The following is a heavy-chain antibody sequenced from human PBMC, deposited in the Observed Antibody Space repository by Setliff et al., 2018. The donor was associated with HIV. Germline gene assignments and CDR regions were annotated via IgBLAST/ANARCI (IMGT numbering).Heavy chain of an antibody. D-gene: IGHD3-22*01. CDR1: GFTFRSYE. Sequence: HPGGSLRLSCAASGFTFRSYEMNWVRQAPGKGLEWVSYISSSGTTIYYADSVKGRFTISRDNAKNSLYLQMNSLRAEDTAVYYCARPNYYDSSGSFDYWGQGTLVTVSS. CDR2: ISSSGTTI. J-gene: IGHJ4*02. CDR3: ARPNYYDSSGSFDY. V-gene: IGHV3-48*03.